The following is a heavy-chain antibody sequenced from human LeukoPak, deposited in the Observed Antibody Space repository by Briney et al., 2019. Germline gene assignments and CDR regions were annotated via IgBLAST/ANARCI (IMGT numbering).Heavy chain of an antibody. Sequence: PGGFLRLSCAASGFTFGSSWMCWVRQAPGRGLERVAIINPDGSKKYYMDSVKGRFTISRDYVKNSLYLQMDSLRAEDTAVYYCARDSAYSAFDYWGQGALVTVSS. V-gene: IGHV3-7*01. J-gene: IGHJ4*02. CDR3: ARDSAYSAFDY. CDR2: INPDGSKK. D-gene: IGHD4-11*01. CDR1: GFTFGSSW.